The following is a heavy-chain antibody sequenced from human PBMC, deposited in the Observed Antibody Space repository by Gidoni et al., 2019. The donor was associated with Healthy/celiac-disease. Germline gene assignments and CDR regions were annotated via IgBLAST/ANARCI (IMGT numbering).Heavy chain of an antibody. D-gene: IGHD3-10*01. CDR3: ARVSMVWGVIITRAFDI. J-gene: IGHJ3*02. CDR1: GCSISSGRYY. CDR2: IYYSGST. Sequence: QVQLQESGPGLVKPSHTLSLTCTFSGCSISSGRYYWSWIRQNPGKGLGWFGYIYYSGSTYYNPSLKSRVTRSVDTSKNQFSLKLSSVTAADTAVYYCARVSMVWGVIITRAFDIWGQGTMVTVSS. V-gene: IGHV4-31*03.